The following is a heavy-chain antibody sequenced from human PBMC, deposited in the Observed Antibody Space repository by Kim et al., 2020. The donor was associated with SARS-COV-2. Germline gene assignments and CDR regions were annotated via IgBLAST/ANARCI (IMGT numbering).Heavy chain of an antibody. D-gene: IGHD3-3*01. V-gene: IGHV7-4-1*02. CDR3: ARDERFTIFGVVILGSYMDV. CDR1: GYTFTSYA. Sequence: ASVKVSYKASGYTFTSYAMNWVRQAPGQGLEWMGWINTNTGNPTYAQGFTGRFVFSLDTSVSTAYLQISSLKAEDTAVYYCARDERFTIFGVVILGSYMDVWGKGTTVTVSS. CDR2: INTNTGNP. J-gene: IGHJ6*03.